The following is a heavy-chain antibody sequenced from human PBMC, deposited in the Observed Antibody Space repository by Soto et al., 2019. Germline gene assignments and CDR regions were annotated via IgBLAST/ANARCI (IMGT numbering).Heavy chain of an antibody. CDR2: IYYSGST. V-gene: IGHV4-31*02. CDR3: ARGLGSGNWDY. Sequence: WTWLRQHPGKGLEWIGYIYYSGSTYYNPSLKSRVSISVDTSKNQFSLKLSSVTAADTAVYYCARGLGSGNWDYWGQGILVTVSS. J-gene: IGHJ4*02. D-gene: IGHD3-10*01.